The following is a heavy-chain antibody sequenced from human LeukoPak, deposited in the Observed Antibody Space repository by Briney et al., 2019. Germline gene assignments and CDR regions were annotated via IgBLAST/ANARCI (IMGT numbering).Heavy chain of an antibody. D-gene: IGHD3-3*01. CDR3: ARALNYDFWSGYHAEYFQH. CDR1: GDSVSSNSAA. Sequence: SQTLSLTCAISGDSVSSNSAAWNWIRQSPSRGLEWLGRTYYRSKWYNDYAVSVKSRITINPDTSKNQFSLQLNSVPPEDTAVYYCARALNYDFWSGYHAEYFQHWGQGTLVTVSS. J-gene: IGHJ1*01. CDR2: TYYRSKWYN. V-gene: IGHV6-1*01.